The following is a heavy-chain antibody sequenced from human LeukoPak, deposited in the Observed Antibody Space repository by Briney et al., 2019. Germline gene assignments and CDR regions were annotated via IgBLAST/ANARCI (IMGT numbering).Heavy chain of an antibody. V-gene: IGHV4-59*01. D-gene: IGHD3-3*01. CDR1: GGPISSYY. CDR2: IYYSGST. J-gene: IGHJ3*02. CDR3: ARHQDLFTIFGVVIKGSAFDI. Sequence: SETLSLTCTVSGGPISSYYWSWIRQPPGKGLEWIGYIYYSGSTNYNPSLKSRVTISVDTSKNQFSLKLSSVTAADTAVYYCARHQDLFTIFGVVIKGSAFDIWGQGTMVTVSS.